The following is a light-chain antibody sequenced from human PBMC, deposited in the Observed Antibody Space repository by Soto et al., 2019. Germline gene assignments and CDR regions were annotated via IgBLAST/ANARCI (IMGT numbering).Light chain of an antibody. J-gene: IGKJ1*01. Sequence: EIVLTQSPATLSLSPGERATLSCRTSQNVASSLAWYQQKPGQSPRLLIYDASNRAAVIPARFSGSGSGTGFTLTNSSLEPEDFAVYYCQQRSSWPLLWTFGRGTKVDIK. V-gene: IGKV3-11*01. CDR1: QNVASS. CDR2: DAS. CDR3: QQRSSWPLLWT.